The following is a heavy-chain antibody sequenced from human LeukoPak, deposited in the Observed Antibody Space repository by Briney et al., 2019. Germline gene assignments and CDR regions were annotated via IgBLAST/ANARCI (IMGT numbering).Heavy chain of an antibody. V-gene: IGHV1-18*01. D-gene: IGHD6-6*01. CDR2: ISAYNGNT. Sequence: ASVKVSCKASGYTFTSYGISWVRQAPGQGLEWMGWISAYNGNTNYAQKFQGRVTMTRDTSISTAYMELSRLRSDDTAVYYCARDFEQLAYYYYYYMDVWGKGTTVTVSS. J-gene: IGHJ6*03. CDR1: GYTFTSYG. CDR3: ARDFEQLAYYYYYYMDV.